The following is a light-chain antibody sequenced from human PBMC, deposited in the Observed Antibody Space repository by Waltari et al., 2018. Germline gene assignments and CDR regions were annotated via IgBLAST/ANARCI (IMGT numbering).Light chain of an antibody. CDR3: CSYTTTTTLV. J-gene: IGLJ1*01. CDR1: RNDVGSYSY. V-gene: IGLV2-14*01. CDR2: EVT. Sequence: QSAPTQPASVSASPGQSITISCTGTRNDVGSYSYVSWYRQYPGKAPELLLYEVTHRPSGVSDRFSGSRSGSTASLTISGLQTEDEANYFCCSYTTTTTLVFGTGTKVIVL.